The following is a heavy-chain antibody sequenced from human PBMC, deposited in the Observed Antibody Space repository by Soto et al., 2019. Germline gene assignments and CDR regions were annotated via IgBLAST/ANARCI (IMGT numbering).Heavy chain of an antibody. CDR2: IYPSGGEI. CDR3: VKGGWRDN. CDR1: GFNFSSYG. V-gene: IGHV3-23*01. Sequence: EVQLLESGGGLVQPGESLRLSCAASGFNFSSYGMTWVRQAPGRGLEWVSAIYPSGGEIYYAAAVMGRFTISRDDSRGSVSLQMDSLRGEDTATYYCVKGGWRDNWGPGTLVTVSS. J-gene: IGHJ4*02. D-gene: IGHD6-19*01.